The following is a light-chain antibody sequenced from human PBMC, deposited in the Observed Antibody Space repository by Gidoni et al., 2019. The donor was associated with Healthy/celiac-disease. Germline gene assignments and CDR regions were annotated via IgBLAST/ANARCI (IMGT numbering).Light chain of an antibody. CDR3: QQSYSTPPWT. Sequence: DIQMTQSPSSLSASVGDRVTITCRASQSISSYLNWYPQKPGKAPKLLIYAASSLPSVVPSRFSGSVSGTDFTLTISSLQPEDFATYYCQQSYSTPPWTFXXXTKVEIK. CDR2: AAS. J-gene: IGKJ1*01. V-gene: IGKV1-39*01. CDR1: QSISSY.